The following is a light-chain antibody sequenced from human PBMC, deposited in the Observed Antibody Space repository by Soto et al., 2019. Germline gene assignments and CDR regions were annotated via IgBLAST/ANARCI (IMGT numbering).Light chain of an antibody. CDR2: WAS. V-gene: IGKV4-1*01. CDR3: QHYYGTPCT. Sequence: DIVMTQSPDSLAVSLGERATVNCKSSQSVLHRSSNKNFLAWYQQKPGQPPKLLISWASTRESGVPDRFSGSGSEAGFALTISRLQAEDLAVYFCQHYYGTPCTFGQGTKVEIK. CDR1: QSVLHRSSNKNF. J-gene: IGKJ1*01.